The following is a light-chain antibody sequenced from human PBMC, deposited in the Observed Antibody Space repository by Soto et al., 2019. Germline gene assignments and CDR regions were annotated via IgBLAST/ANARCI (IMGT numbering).Light chain of an antibody. CDR1: QGIRHY. CDR2: EAS. CDR3: QNFDSAPQT. V-gene: IGKV1-27*01. J-gene: IGKJ1*01. Sequence: DIQMTQSPSSLSASVGDRVTITCRASQGIRHYLAWYQQKPGKVPRLLIYEASNLQSGVPSRFRGGGSGTDFPLTISSLQPKDAATYYCQNFDSAPQTFGQGTKVEIK.